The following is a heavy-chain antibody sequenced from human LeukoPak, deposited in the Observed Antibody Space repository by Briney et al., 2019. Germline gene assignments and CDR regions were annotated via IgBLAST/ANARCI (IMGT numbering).Heavy chain of an antibody. D-gene: IGHD2-2*01. CDR3: AIGGDSTTSCYRCFNY. J-gene: IGHJ4*02. Sequence: GESLKISCEGSGYSLRNYWIGWVRQMPGKGLEWMGVIYPDDSDTRYSPSFQGQVTISADKSIGTAYLQWSSLKASDTAMYYCAIGGDSTTSCYRCFNYWGQGTLVTVSS. V-gene: IGHV5-51*01. CDR1: GYSLRNYW. CDR2: IYPDDSDT.